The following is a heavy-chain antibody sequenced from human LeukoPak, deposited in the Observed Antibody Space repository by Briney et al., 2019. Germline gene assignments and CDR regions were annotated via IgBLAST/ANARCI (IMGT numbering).Heavy chain of an antibody. CDR1: GFTFSSYG. J-gene: IGHJ4*02. V-gene: IGHV3-9*01. Sequence: GGSLRLSCAASGFTFSSYGMHWVRQAPGKGLEWVSGISWNSGSIGYADSVKGRFTISRDNAKNSLYLQMNSLRAEDTALYYCAKDKWSYYDSSGYPDYWGQGTLVTVSS. D-gene: IGHD3-22*01. CDR2: ISWNSGSI. CDR3: AKDKWSYYDSSGYPDY.